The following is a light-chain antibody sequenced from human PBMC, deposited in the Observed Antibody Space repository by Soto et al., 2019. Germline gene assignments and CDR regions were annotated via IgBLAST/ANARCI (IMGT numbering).Light chain of an antibody. V-gene: IGLV2-14*01. J-gene: IGLJ3*02. Sequence: QSVLTQPASVSGSPGQSITISCTGTSSDVGNYNYVSWYQQHPGKAPKVMIYEVSNRPSGVSNRFSGSKSGNTASLTISGLQAEDEADYYCSSFTISNTWVFGGGTKLTVL. CDR1: SSDVGNYNY. CDR2: EVS. CDR3: SSFTISNTWV.